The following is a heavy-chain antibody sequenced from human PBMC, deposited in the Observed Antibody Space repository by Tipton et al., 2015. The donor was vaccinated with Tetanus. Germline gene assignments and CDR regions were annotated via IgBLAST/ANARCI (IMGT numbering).Heavy chain of an antibody. J-gene: IGHJ4*02. V-gene: IGHV4-34*01. CDR2: INHSGST. CDR1: GGSFSGYY. Sequence: TLSLTCAVYGGSFSGYYWSWIRQPPGKGLEWIGEINHSGSTNYNPSLKSRVTISVDTSKNQFSLKLSSVTAADTAVYYCASGMVRGVIVDYWGQGTLVTVSS. CDR3: ASGMVRGVIVDY. D-gene: IGHD3-10*01.